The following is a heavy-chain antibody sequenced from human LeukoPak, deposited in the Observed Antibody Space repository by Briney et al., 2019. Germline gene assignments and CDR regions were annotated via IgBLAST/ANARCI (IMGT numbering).Heavy chain of an antibody. D-gene: IGHD2-2*01. CDR2: INPSGGST. Sequence: ASVKVSCQASGYTFTRYYMLWVRQAPGQGLEWMGIINPSGGSTSYAQKFQGRVTMTRDTSTSTVYMELSSLRSEDTAVYYCAIDQGIVVVPAVPDYYMDVWGRETTVSVSS. V-gene: IGHV1-46*01. CDR1: GYTFTRYY. J-gene: IGHJ6*03. CDR3: AIDQGIVVVPAVPDYYMDV.